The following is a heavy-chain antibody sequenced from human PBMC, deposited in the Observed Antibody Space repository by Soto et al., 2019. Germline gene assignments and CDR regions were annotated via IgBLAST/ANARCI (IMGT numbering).Heavy chain of an antibody. CDR3: AREHLQWGPFDS. D-gene: IGHD1-26*01. CDR1: GFIVSTDA. CDR2: ISYDGTSKYNDGNNK. V-gene: IGHV3-30*01. Sequence: QVRLVESGGGVVQPGRSLRLSCEASGFIVSTDAIHWVRQAPGKGLEWLAVISYDGTSKYNDGNNKYYADSVKGRFTISRDNSKNTVYLEMNSLRHEDTAVYYCAREHLQWGPFDSWGQGNLVTVSA. J-gene: IGHJ4*02.